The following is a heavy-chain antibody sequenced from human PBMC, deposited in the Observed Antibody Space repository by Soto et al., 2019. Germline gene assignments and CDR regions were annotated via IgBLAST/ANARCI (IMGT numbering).Heavy chain of an antibody. V-gene: IGHV3-21*01. CDR3: ARAFKGLAGPHDY. CDR2: ISSSSSYI. D-gene: IGHD6-6*01. J-gene: IGHJ4*02. Sequence: EVQLVESGGCLVKPGGSLRLSCAASGFTFSSYSMNWVRQAPGKGLEWVSSISSSSSYIYYADSVKGRFTISRDNANNSLYLQMNSLRAEDTAVYYCARAFKGLAGPHDYWGQGTLVTVSS. CDR1: GFTFSSYS.